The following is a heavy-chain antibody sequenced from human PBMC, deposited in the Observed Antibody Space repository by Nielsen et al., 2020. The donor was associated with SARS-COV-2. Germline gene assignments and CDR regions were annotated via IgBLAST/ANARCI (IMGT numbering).Heavy chain of an antibody. V-gene: IGHV1-18*01. CDR2: ISAYNGNT. J-gene: IGHJ6*03. Sequence: ASVKVSCKASGYTFTSYSISWVRQAPGQGPEWMGWISAYNGNTNYAQKFQGRVTMTTDTSTSTAYMELRGLRSDDTAVYYCARPITNNYYYYYMDVWGKGTTVTVSS. CDR1: GYTFTSYS. D-gene: IGHD1-1*01. CDR3: ARPITNNYYYYYMDV.